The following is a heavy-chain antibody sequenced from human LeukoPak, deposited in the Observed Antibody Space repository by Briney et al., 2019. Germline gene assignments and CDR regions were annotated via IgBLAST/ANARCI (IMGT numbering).Heavy chain of an antibody. CDR2: IYYSGST. Sequence: WVRQPPGKGLEWIGTIYYSGSTYYNPSLKSRVTISVDTSKNQFSLRLSSVTAADTAVYYCARREQQLVLRAFDIWGQGTMVTVSS. D-gene: IGHD6-13*01. J-gene: IGHJ3*02. CDR3: ARREQQLVLRAFDI. V-gene: IGHV4-39*01.